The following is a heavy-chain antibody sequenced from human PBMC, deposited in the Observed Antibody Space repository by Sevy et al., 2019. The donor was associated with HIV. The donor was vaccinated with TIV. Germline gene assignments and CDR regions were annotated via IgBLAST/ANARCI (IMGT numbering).Heavy chain of an antibody. CDR3: TRDKTILEGRYGMDV. CDR2: IFSSSSWI. D-gene: IGHD3-3*01. Sequence: GGSLRLSCAASGFIFNDYNINWVRQAPGKGLEWVSFIFSSSSWIYYADSVKGRFTISRDNTKNSLYLQMNSLRAEDTAVYYCTRDKTILEGRYGMDVWGQGTTVTVSS. CDR1: GFIFNDYN. V-gene: IGHV3-21*01. J-gene: IGHJ6*02.